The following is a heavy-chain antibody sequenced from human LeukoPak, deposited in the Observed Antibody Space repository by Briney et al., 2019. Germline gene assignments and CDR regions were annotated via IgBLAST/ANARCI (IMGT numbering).Heavy chain of an antibody. D-gene: IGHD3-22*01. Sequence: GGSLRLSCAASGFTVSGIYMTWVRQAPGKGLEWVSVIGASGADTYYSDSVKGRFTVSRDNSQNTLFLHMSSLRAEDTAVYFCARRPRDTSGYYLGAFHDWGQGTTVTVSS. CDR2: IGASGADT. J-gene: IGHJ3*01. CDR3: ARRPRDTSGYYLGAFHD. V-gene: IGHV3-53*05. CDR1: GFTVSGIY.